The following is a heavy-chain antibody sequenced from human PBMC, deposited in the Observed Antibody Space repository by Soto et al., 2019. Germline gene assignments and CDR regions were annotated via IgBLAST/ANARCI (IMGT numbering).Heavy chain of an antibody. CDR3: AREEVPPAFGV. J-gene: IGHJ3*01. CDR2: IASSGPYT. Sequence: EVQLVESGGGLVKPGGSLRLSCAASGFNFNTYTMNWVRQAPGKGLEWVSSIASSGPYTYYADSVKGRFTISRDNGKNSLFLQMNSLRAEDTAVYYCAREEVPPAFGVWGRGTMVSVSS. CDR1: GFNFNTYT. V-gene: IGHV3-21*02. D-gene: IGHD2-2*01.